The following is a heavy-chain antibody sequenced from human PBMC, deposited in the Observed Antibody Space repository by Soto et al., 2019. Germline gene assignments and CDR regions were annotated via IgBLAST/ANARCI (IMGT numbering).Heavy chain of an antibody. J-gene: IGHJ5*02. V-gene: IGHV4-34*01. D-gene: IGHD3-10*01. CDR3: ARGVGFGESRPYNWFDP. CDR1: GGSFSGYY. CDR2: INHSGST. Sequence: KPSETLSLTCAVYGGSFSGYYWSWIRQPPGKGLEWIGEINHSGSTNYNPSLKSRVTISVDTSKNQFSLKLSSVTAADTAVYYCARGVGFGESRPYNWFDPWGQGTLVTVS.